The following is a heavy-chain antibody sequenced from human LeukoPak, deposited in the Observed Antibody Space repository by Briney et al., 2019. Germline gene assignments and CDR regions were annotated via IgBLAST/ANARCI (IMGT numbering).Heavy chain of an antibody. CDR1: GFTFSSYG. CDR3: ARGHVYYGSGSYYRRPPWYNWFDP. Sequence: GGSLRLSCAASGFTFSSYGMHWVRQAPGKGLEWVSYISSSGSTIYYADSVKGRFTISRDNAKNSLYLQMNSLRAEDTAVYYCARGHVYYGSGSYYRRPPWYNWFDPWGQGTLVTVSS. CDR2: ISSSGSTI. J-gene: IGHJ5*02. D-gene: IGHD3-10*01. V-gene: IGHV3-48*04.